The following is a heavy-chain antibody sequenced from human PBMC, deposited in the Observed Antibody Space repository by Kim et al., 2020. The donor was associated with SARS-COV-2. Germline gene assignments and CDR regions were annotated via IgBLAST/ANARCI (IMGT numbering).Heavy chain of an antibody. CDR2: IDPSDSYT. D-gene: IGHD4-17*01. CDR3: ARDYGDYVPFDY. Sequence: GESLKISCKGSGYSFTSYWISWVRQMPGKGLEWMGRIDPSDSYTNYSPSFQGHVTISADKSISTAYLQWSSLKASDTAMYYCARDYGDYVPFDYWGQGTLVTVSS. J-gene: IGHJ4*02. V-gene: IGHV5-10-1*01. CDR1: GYSFTSYW.